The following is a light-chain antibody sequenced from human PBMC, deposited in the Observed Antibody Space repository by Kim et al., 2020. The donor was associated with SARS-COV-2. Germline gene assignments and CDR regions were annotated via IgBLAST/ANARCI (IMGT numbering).Light chain of an antibody. Sequence: QSVTISCTGTSSDVGSNNYVSWYQQRPNKTPKLIIFEISKRPSRVPDRFSGSKSGNTAFLTVSGVQTEDEADYYCCSFAGSFTYVVFGGGTQLTVL. J-gene: IGLJ2*01. V-gene: IGLV2-11*03. CDR2: EIS. CDR1: SSDVGSNNY. CDR3: CSFAGSFTYVV.